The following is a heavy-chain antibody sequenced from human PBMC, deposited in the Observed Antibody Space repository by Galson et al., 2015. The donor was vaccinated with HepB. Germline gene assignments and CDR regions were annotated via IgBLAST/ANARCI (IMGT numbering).Heavy chain of an antibody. V-gene: IGHV4-34*01. D-gene: IGHD3-22*01. Sequence: ETLSLTCTVSGGSIRSYHWSWIRQPPGKGLEWIGEINHSGGTNYNPSLKSRVTISVDTSKNQFSLKLSSVTAADTAVYYCARGSHSSGYYYVGRAPYWPYWGQGTLVTVSS. CDR1: GGSIRSYH. CDR3: ARGSHSSGYYYVGRAPYWPY. J-gene: IGHJ4*02. CDR2: INHSGGT.